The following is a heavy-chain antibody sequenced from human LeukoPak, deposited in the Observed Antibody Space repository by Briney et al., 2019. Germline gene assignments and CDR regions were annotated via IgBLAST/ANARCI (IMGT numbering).Heavy chain of an antibody. J-gene: IGHJ4*02. D-gene: IGHD1-26*01. CDR1: GFTFDDYA. Sequence: PGGSLRLSCVASGFTFDDYAMHWVRQTPGKGLEWVSLINGDGDTTYYADSVKGRFTISRDNSKNSLYLQMNSLRTEDTALYYCAKRPPVGSGQGLDYWGQGTLVTVPS. CDR2: INGDGDTT. V-gene: IGHV3-43*02. CDR3: AKRPPVGSGQGLDY.